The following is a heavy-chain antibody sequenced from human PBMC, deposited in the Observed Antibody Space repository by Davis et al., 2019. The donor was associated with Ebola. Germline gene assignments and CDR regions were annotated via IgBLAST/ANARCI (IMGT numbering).Heavy chain of an antibody. CDR1: GFTFSRYW. V-gene: IGHV3-74*01. Sequence: GVLKISCASSGFTFSRYWMHWVRQAPGKGLVYVSRISSDGGITSYADSVKGRFTISRDNAKNTLYLQMNSLRDEDTAVYYCARGTHYAHDYWGQGTLVTVSS. CDR3: ARGTHYAHDY. D-gene: IGHD2-2*01. J-gene: IGHJ4*02. CDR2: ISSDGGIT.